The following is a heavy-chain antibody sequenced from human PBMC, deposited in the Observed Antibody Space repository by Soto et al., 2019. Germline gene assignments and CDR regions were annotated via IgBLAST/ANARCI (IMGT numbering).Heavy chain of an antibody. J-gene: IGHJ4*02. CDR2: IYYSGST. CDR1: GGSISSSSYY. Sequence: SETLSLTCTVSGGSISSSSYYWGWIRQPPGKGLEWIGSIYYSGSTYYNPSLKSRVTISVDTSKNQFSLKLSSVTAADTAVYYCARELGATFYDCDYWGQGTLVTVSS. CDR3: ARELGATFYDCDY. V-gene: IGHV4-39*07. D-gene: IGHD1-1*01.